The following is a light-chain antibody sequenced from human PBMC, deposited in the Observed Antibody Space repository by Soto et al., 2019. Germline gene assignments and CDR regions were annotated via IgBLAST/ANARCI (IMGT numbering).Light chain of an antibody. V-gene: IGKV1-8*01. CDR1: QGISNY. J-gene: IGKJ2*01. Sequence: AIRMTQSSSSFSASTGDRVTITCRASQGISNYLAWYQQKPGKAPNLLIYAASTLQSGVPSRFSGSGSGTDFTLTISYLQSEDFATYFCQQYYSYPPIFGQGTKLEIK. CDR3: QQYYSYPPI. CDR2: AAS.